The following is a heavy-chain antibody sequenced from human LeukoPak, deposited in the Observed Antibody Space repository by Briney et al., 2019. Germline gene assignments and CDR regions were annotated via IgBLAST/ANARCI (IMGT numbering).Heavy chain of an antibody. V-gene: IGHV3-48*01. Sequence: GGSLRLSCAASGFTFSSYSMNWVRQAPGKGLEWVSYICSSSSTIYYADAVKGRFTISRDNAKNSLYLQMNSLRAEDTAVYYCARGEYYDILTGLYYYYYGMDVWGQGTTVTVSS. CDR3: ARGEYYDILTGLYYYYYGMDV. D-gene: IGHD3-9*01. J-gene: IGHJ6*02. CDR1: GFTFSSYS. CDR2: ICSSSSTI.